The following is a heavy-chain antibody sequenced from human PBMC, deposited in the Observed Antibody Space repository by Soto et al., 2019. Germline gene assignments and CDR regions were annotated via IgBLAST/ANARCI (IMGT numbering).Heavy chain of an antibody. Sequence: EVQLVQSGAEVKKPGQSLKISCQGFGYSFTSHWIAWVRQKPGKGLEWVGIINPGDSDTRYSPSFQGQVTISADKSIIPAHLQWRSLKASDTAMYYCARTPPGSVFHFDYWGQGTLVTVSS. CDR3: ARTPPGSVFHFDY. J-gene: IGHJ4*02. D-gene: IGHD6-19*01. CDR2: INPGDSDT. V-gene: IGHV5-51*03. CDR1: GYSFTSHW.